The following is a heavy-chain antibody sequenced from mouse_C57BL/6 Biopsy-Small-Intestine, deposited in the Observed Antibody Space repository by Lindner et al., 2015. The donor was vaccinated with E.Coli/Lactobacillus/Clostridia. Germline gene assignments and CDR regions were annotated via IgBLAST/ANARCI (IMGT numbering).Heavy chain of an antibody. CDR2: IYPGSGNT. J-gene: IGHJ2*01. CDR3: ARRSLGFDY. V-gene: IGHV1-66*01. CDR1: GYSFTSYY. Sequence: VQLQESGPELVKPGASVKISCKASGYSFTSYYIHWVKQRPGQGLEWIGWIYPGSGNTKYNEKFKGKATLTADTSSSTAYMQLSSLTSEDSAVYYCARRSLGFDYWGQGTTLTVSS.